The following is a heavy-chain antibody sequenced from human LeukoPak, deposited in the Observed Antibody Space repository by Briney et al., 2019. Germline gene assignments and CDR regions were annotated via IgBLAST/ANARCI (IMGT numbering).Heavy chain of an antibody. D-gene: IGHD4-17*01. CDR2: THHSGSS. CDR3: ARNGDYSLDS. CDR1: GGSIRSSYYY. Sequence: SETLSLTCTVSGGSIRSSYYYWSWIRQPPGKGLEWIGETHHSGSSSYNPSLKSRVTMSINTSKSQFSLRLTSVTAADTAIYYCARNGDYSLDSWGQGTLVTVSS. J-gene: IGHJ4*02. V-gene: IGHV4-39*07.